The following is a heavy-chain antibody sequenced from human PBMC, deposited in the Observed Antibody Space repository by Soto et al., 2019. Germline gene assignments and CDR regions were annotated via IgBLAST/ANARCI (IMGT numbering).Heavy chain of an antibody. D-gene: IGHD1-26*01. V-gene: IGHV3-30*18. CDR2: ISYDGSNK. J-gene: IGHJ6*02. CDR3: AKGDEIYGMDV. Sequence: GGSLRLSCAASGFTFSSYGMHWVRQAPGKGLEWVAVISYDGSNKYYADSVKGRFTISRDNSKNTLYLQMNSLRAEDTAVYYCAKGDEIYGMDVWGQGTTVTVSS. CDR1: GFTFSSYG.